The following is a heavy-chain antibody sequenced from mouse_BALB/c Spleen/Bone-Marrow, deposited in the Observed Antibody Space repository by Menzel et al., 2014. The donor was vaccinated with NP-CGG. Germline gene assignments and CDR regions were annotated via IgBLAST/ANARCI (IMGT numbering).Heavy chain of an antibody. CDR2: INPSNGGT. CDR3: TRSEPFAY. CDR1: GYTFTSYY. Sequence: VQLQESGAELVKPGASVKLSCKASGYTFTSYYMYWVKQRPGQSLEWIGGINPSNGGTNFNEKFKSKATLTVDKSSSTAYMQLSSLTSEDSAVYYCTRSEPFAYWGQGTLVTVSA. J-gene: IGHJ3*01. V-gene: IGHV1S81*02.